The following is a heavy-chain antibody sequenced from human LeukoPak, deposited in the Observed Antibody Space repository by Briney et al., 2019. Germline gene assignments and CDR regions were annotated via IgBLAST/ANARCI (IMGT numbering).Heavy chain of an antibody. CDR3: ASSGMNV. CDR2: INHSGST. J-gene: IGHJ6*04. V-gene: IGHV4-34*01. CDR1: GGSFSGYY. Sequence: SETLSLTCAVYGGSFSGYYWSWIRQPPGKGLEWIGEINHSGSTNYNPSLKSRVTISVHTSKNQVSLKLSSLTATDTAVYSCASSGMNVSGKATTATASS.